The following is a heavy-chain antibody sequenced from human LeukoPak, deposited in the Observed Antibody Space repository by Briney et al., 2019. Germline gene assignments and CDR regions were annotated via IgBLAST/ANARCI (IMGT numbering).Heavy chain of an antibody. D-gene: IGHD2-2*02. CDR3: ARVAAEVVGVPGAIGFGWLRRDYYYMDV. J-gene: IGHJ6*03. CDR1: GYTFTSYY. Sequence: ASVKVSCKASGYTFTSYYMHWVRQAPGQGLEWMGIINPSGGSTSYAQKFQGRVTMARDMSTSTVYMELSSLRSEDTAVYYCARVAAEVVGVPGAIGFGWLRRDYYYMDVWGKGTTVTVSS. CDR2: INPSGGST. V-gene: IGHV1-46*01.